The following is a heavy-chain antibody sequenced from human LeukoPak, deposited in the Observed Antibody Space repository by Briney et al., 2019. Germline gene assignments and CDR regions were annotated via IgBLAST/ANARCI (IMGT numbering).Heavy chain of an antibody. CDR2: ISAYNGNT. Sequence: GASVKVSCKASGYTFTSYGISWVRQAPGQGLEWMGWISAYNGNTNYAQKLQGRVTMTTDTSTSTAYMELRSLRSDDTAVYYCARSAVVPAAMLGIDYWGQGTLVTVSS. V-gene: IGHV1-18*01. CDR1: GYTFTSYG. CDR3: ARSAVVPAAMLGIDY. D-gene: IGHD2-2*01. J-gene: IGHJ4*02.